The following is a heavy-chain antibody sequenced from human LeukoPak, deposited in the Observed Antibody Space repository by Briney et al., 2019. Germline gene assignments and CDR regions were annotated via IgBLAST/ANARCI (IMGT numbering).Heavy chain of an antibody. CDR1: GFTVSSNY. Sequence: GSLRLSCAASGFTVSSNYMSWVRQAPGKGLEWVSVIYSGGSTYYADSVKGRFTISRDNSKNTLYLQMNSLRAEDTAVYYCATTWIQLWLGAFDIWGQGTMVTVSS. J-gene: IGHJ3*02. CDR3: ATTWIQLWLGAFDI. CDR2: IYSGGST. V-gene: IGHV3-66*01. D-gene: IGHD5-18*01.